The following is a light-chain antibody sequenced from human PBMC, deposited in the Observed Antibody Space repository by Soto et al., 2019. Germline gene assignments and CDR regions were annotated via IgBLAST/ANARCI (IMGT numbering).Light chain of an antibody. CDR2: EVN. J-gene: IGLJ2*01. Sequence: QSALTQPPSASGSPGQSVTISCTGTSSDVGGYNYGSWYQQHPGKVPKLMIYEVNKRPSGVPDRFSGSKSGNTASLTVSGLQAEDEADYYCSSYGGSNNLVFGGGTKLTVL. CDR1: SSDVGGYNY. V-gene: IGLV2-8*01. CDR3: SSYGGSNNLV.